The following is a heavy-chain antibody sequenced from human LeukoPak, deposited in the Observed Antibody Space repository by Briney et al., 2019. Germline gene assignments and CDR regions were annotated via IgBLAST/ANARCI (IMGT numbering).Heavy chain of an antibody. J-gene: IGHJ4*02. CDR2: ISGNAGCT. D-gene: IGHD3-10*01. CDR1: GFTFSSSG. CDR3: AKEVGYYGLGRFTD. V-gene: IGHV3-23*01. Sequence: GGSLRLSCAASGFTFSSSGMAWVRQAPGKGLEWVAAISGNAGCTQYADAVKGRFTISRDNSKNTIHLQMDSLRGDDTAVYYCAKEVGYYGLGRFTDWGQGTRVTVSS.